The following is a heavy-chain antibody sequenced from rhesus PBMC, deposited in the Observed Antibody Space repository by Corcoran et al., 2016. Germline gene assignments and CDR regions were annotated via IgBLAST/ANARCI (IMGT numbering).Heavy chain of an antibody. CDR1: GGSISSSNW. J-gene: IGHJ2*01. CDR2: IYSNNESN. D-gene: IGHD2-21*01. Sequence: QVQLQESGPGLVKPSETLSLTCAVSGGSISSSNWWSWFRQPPGNGLAWIGGIYSNNESNNYNPYLKKRVTISKDTSKNQFSLKLSSVTAADTAVYYCTRFLVVATGPYWYFDLWGPGTPITISS. V-gene: IGHV4S12*01. CDR3: TRFLVVATGPYWYFDL.